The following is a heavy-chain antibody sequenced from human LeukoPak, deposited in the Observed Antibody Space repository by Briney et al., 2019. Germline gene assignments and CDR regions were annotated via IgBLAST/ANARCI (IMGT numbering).Heavy chain of an antibody. Sequence: GSLRLSCAASGFSFSTYSMNWVRQPPGKGPEWVSSISCSSGDIYYRDSLKGRFTISRDNAKNSLYLQMNSLRVEDTAVYFCTVDTDYFEGLGFPRPALNDYWGQGTLVTVSS. CDR3: TVDTDYFEGLGFPRPALNDY. CDR2: ISCSSGDI. D-gene: IGHD3-22*01. J-gene: IGHJ4*02. CDR1: GFSFSTYS. V-gene: IGHV3-21*01.